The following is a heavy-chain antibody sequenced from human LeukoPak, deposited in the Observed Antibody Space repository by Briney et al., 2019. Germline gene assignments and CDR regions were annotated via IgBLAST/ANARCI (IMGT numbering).Heavy chain of an antibody. J-gene: IGHJ4*02. Sequence: PGGSLRLSCAASGFTVSSNYMSWVRQAPGKGLEWVSVIYSGGSTYYADSVKGRFTISRDNSKNTLYLQMNSLRAEDTAVYYCARGREYSSSSAFDYWGQGTLVTVSS. V-gene: IGHV3-53*01. CDR1: GFTVSSNY. D-gene: IGHD6-6*01. CDR3: ARGREYSSSSAFDY. CDR2: IYSGGST.